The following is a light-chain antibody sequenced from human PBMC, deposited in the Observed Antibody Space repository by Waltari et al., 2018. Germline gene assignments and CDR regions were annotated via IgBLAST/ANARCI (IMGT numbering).Light chain of an antibody. CDR3: NSRDSSGNRV. V-gene: IGLV3-19*01. CDR2: GKN. J-gene: IGLJ1*01. Sequence: WYQQKPGPAPVLVIYGKNNRPSGIPDRFSGSSAGNTASLTSTGAQAEDEADYYCNSRDSSGNRVFGTGTKVTVL.